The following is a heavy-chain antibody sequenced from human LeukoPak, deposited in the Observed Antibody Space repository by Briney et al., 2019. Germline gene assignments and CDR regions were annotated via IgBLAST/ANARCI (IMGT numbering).Heavy chain of an antibody. CDR2: IYYSGST. V-gene: IGHV4-59*01. CDR3: AREDIVVVVAVTGGMDV. J-gene: IGHJ6*02. D-gene: IGHD2-15*01. Sequence: PSETLSLTCTVSGGSISSYYCSWIRQPPGKGLEWIGYIYYSGSTNYNPSLKSRVTISVDTSKNQFSLKLSSVTAADTAVYYCAREDIVVVVAVTGGMDVWGQGTTVTVSS. CDR1: GGSISSYY.